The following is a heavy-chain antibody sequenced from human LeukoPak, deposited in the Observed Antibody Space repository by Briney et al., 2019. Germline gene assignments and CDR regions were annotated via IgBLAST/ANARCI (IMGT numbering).Heavy chain of an antibody. CDR1: GGSMSSSSYY. V-gene: IGHV4-61*05. Sequence: SETLSLTCTVSGGSMSSSSYYWGWIRQPPGKGLEWIGYIYYSGSTNYNPSLKSRVTISVDTSKNQFSLKLSSVTAADTAVYYCARDWGGLFDYWGQGTLVTVSS. J-gene: IGHJ4*02. CDR2: IYYSGST. D-gene: IGHD3-16*01. CDR3: ARDWGGLFDY.